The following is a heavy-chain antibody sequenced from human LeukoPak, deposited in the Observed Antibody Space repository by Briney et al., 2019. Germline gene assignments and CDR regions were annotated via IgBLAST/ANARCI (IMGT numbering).Heavy chain of an antibody. CDR1: GDSVSMTDGG. D-gene: IGHD3-22*01. Sequence: SQTLSLTCAISGDSVSMTDGGWNWIRQSPSRGLEWLGRTYYRSEWYYDDALSVESRISIKPDTSKNQLTLQLNSVTPEDTAVYYCARGRNYYDTSGYYYEGDAFDIWGQGTMVTVSS. V-gene: IGHV6-1*01. J-gene: IGHJ3*02. CDR2: TYYRSEWYY. CDR3: ARGRNYYDTSGYYYEGDAFDI.